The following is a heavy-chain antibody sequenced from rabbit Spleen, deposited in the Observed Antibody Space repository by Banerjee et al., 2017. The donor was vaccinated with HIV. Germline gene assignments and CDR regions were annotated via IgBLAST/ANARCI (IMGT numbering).Heavy chain of an antibody. CDR3: ARDGISFVSSGWGLTRLDL. Sequence: QERLVESGGGLVQPEGSLTLTCKASGFDVSNNAMCWVRQTPGKGPEWIACIYNGDGSTYYASWVNGRFTISRSTSLNTVTLQMTSLTAADTATYFCARDGISFVSSGWGLTRLDLWGQGTLVTVS. V-gene: IGHV1S47*01. J-gene: IGHJ3*01. D-gene: IGHD4-1*01. CDR2: IYNGDGST. CDR1: GFDVSNNA.